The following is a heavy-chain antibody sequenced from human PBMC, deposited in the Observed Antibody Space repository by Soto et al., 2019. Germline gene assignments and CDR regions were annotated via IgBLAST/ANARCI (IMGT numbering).Heavy chain of an antibody. J-gene: IGHJ3*02. CDR2: IAPHRDGT. CDR1: GYSFTDYY. CDR3: ARGPYGDNAFDI. Sequence: ASVKISCKASGYSFTDYYMHWIRQAPGQGLEWMGWIAPHRDGTEFAQKFQGRITLTGDTSTSTAYMELKGLTSADTAVYFCARGPYGDNAFDIWGQGTVVTVSS. D-gene: IGHD4-17*01. V-gene: IGHV1-2*02.